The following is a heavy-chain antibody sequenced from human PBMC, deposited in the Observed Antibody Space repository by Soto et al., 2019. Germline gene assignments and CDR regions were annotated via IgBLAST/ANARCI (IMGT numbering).Heavy chain of an antibody. CDR1: GFTFSTYG. CDR3: VKDRKRMDA. J-gene: IGHJ6*02. CDR2: ITPSSGST. V-gene: IGHV3-23*01. Sequence: GGSLRLSCAASGFTFSTYGMSWVRQAPGKGLEWVSVITPSSGSTFYADSVKGRFTISRDNSKNTLYLQMNSLRADDTAVYYCVKDRKRMDAWGQGTTVTVSS.